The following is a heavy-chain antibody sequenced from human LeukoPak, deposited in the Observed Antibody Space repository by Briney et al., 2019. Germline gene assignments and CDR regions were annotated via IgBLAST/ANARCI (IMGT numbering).Heavy chain of an antibody. Sequence: SETLSLTCTVSGGSISNDYWSWIRQSPGKGLEWIASIYYSGSTYYNPSLKSRVTISVDTSKNQFSLKLTSVTAADTAMYYCVRHREEYCSGGSCYARGIDFWGQGLLVTVSS. CDR2: IYYSGST. J-gene: IGHJ4*02. CDR3: VRHREEYCSGGSCYARGIDF. D-gene: IGHD2-15*01. V-gene: IGHV4-59*08. CDR1: GGSISNDY.